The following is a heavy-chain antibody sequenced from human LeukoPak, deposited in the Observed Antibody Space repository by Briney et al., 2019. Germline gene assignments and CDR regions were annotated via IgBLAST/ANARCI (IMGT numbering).Heavy chain of an antibody. J-gene: IGHJ5*02. Sequence: GGSLTLSCAASGFTFSNYWTTWPRHAPGRGLKWVTNINQDGSEKYQVHPVKGRFPIPRDNTKNSLYLQKHGRRGEDSAVYYWAWGVRGANWFDHWGQGTLVTVSS. V-gene: IGHV3-7*04. CDR1: GFTFSNYW. CDR3: AWGVRGANWFDH. D-gene: IGHD3-10*01. CDR2: INQDGSEK.